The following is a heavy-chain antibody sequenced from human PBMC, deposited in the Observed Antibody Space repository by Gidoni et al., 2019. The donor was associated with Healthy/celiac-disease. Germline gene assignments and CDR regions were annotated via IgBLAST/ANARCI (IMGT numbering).Heavy chain of an antibody. Sequence: QVQLVQSGSAVNKPGASVTVSCQASGYSFTGSYRHSVRQSPGQRLEWMGWINPNNGGTNYAQKFQGRVTMTRDTSISTADMELSRLRSDDTAVYYCARGSVYGDYDYWGQGTLVTVSS. D-gene: IGHD4-17*01. V-gene: IGHV1-2*02. CDR3: ARGSVYGDYDY. J-gene: IGHJ4*02. CDR2: INPNNGGT. CDR1: GYSFTGSY.